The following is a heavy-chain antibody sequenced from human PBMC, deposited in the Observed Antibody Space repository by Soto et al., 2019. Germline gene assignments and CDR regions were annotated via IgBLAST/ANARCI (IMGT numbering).Heavy chain of an antibody. V-gene: IGHV4-34*01. CDR2: INHSGST. CDR1: GGSFSGYY. D-gene: IGHD2-21*01. J-gene: IGHJ4*02. CDR3: ARVRCGGDCHPAHPIDY. Sequence: SETLSLTCAVYGGSFSGYYWSWIRQPPGKGLEWIGEINHSGSTNYNPSLKSRVTISVDTSKNQFSLKLSSVTAADTAVYYCARVRCGGDCHPAHPIDYWGQGTLVTVSS.